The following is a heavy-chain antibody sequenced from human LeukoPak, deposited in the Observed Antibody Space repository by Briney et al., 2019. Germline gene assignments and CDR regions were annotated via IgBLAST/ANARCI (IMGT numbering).Heavy chain of an antibody. D-gene: IGHD3-10*01. V-gene: IGHV3-33*01. J-gene: IGHJ5*02. CDR2: IWYDGSDK. CDR1: GFSLSSYG. CDR3: ARGRGYGGFGELSP. Sequence: QPGRSLRLSCAASGFSLSSYGMHWVRQAPGKGLEWVAVIWYDGSDKYYADSVKGRFSISRDNSKNMMYLQMNSLRAEETAVYYCARGRGYGGFGELSPWGQGTLVIVSS.